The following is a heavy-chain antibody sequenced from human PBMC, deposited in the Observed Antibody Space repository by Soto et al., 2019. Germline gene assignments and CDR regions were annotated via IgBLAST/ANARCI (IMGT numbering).Heavy chain of an antibody. CDR3: AREVAADGTFREDVFDI. CDR1: GYTFTNYG. Sequence: ASVKVSCKACGYTFTNYGISWVRQAPGQGLEWMGWISAYNGNTNYAQNLQGRVTMTTDTSTSTAYMELRSLRSDDTAVYYCAREVAADGTFREDVFDIWGQGTSVTV. CDR2: ISAYNGNT. D-gene: IGHD6-13*01. J-gene: IGHJ3*02. V-gene: IGHV1-18*01.